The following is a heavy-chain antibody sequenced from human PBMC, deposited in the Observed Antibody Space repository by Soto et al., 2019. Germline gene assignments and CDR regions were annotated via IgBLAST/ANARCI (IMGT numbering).Heavy chain of an antibody. D-gene: IGHD3-3*01. Sequence: PSETLSLTCTVSGGSISSYYWSWIRQPPGKGLEWIGYIYYSGSTNYNPSLKSRVTISVDTSKNQFSLKLSSVTAADTAVYYCARHASSIFGPKYNWFDPWGQGTLVTVSS. J-gene: IGHJ5*02. CDR1: GGSISSYY. V-gene: IGHV4-59*08. CDR2: IYYSGST. CDR3: ARHASSIFGPKYNWFDP.